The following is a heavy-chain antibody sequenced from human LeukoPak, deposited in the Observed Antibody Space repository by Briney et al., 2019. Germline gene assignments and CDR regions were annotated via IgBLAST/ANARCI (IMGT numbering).Heavy chain of an antibody. D-gene: IGHD4-11*01. CDR1: GGSISSYY. V-gene: IGHV4-59*08. Sequence: SETLSLTCTVSGGSISSYYWSWIRQPPGKGPEWIGYIYYSGSTNYNPSLKSRVTISVDTSKNQFSLKLSSVTAADTAVYYCARSRRDYTYICYYYYGMDVWGQGTTVTVSS. J-gene: IGHJ6*02. CDR3: ARSRRDYTYICYYYYGMDV. CDR2: IYYSGST.